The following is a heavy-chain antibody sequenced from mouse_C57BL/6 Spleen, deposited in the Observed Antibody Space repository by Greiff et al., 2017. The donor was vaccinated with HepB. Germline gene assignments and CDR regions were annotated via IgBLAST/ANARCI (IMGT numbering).Heavy chain of an antibody. CDR3: ARDGNLDY. J-gene: IGHJ2*01. Sequence: LQQPGAELVRPGTSVKLSCKASGYTFTSYWMHWVKQRPGQGLEWIGVIDPSDSYTNYNQKFKGKATLTVDTSSSTAYMQLSSLTSEDSAVYYCARDGNLDYWGQGTTLTVSS. V-gene: IGHV1-59*01. CDR2: IDPSDSYT. D-gene: IGHD2-1*01. CDR1: GYTFTSYW.